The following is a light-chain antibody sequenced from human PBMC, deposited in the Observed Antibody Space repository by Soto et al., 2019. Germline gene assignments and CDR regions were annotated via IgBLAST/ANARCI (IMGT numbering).Light chain of an antibody. V-gene: IGKV3-15*01. J-gene: IGKJ1*01. CDR1: QSVSSK. CDR3: QQYNNWPGT. Sequence: EIVLTQSPGTLSVPPGERATLSCRASQSVSSKLAWYQQKPGQAPRLLFYGASTGATGIPARFSGSGSVTEFTLSISSLQSEDSAVYYCQQYNNWPGTFGKGTKV. CDR2: GAS.